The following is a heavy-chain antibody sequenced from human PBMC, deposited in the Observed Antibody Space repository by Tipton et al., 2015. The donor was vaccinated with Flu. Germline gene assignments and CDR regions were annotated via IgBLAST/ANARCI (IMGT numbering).Heavy chain of an antibody. D-gene: IGHD2-15*01. CDR2: IYYSGST. J-gene: IGHJ4*02. Sequence: TLPLTCTVSGGSISSSSYYWGWIRQPPGKGLEWIGSIYYSGSTYCNPSLKSRVTISVDTSKNQFSLKLSSVTAADTAVYYCAIPRYCSGGSCYTQIDYWGQGTLVTVSS. V-gene: IGHV4-39*07. CDR3: AIPRYCSGGSCYTQIDY. CDR1: GGSISSSSYY.